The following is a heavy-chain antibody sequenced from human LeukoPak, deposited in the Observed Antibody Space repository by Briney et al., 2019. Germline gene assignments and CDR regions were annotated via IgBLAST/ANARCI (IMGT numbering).Heavy chain of an antibody. J-gene: IGHJ4*02. V-gene: IGHV3-48*01. CDR1: GFTFSTYS. CDR2: ISRSSSSI. D-gene: IGHD6-19*01. CDR3: AKVRWDNSGWYYLDT. Sequence: GGSLRLSCAAPGFTFSTYSMNWVRQAPGKGLEWVSYISRSSSSIYYADSVKGRFTISRDNSKSTLHLQMNSLRAEDTAVYYCAKVRWDNSGWYYLDTWGQGTLLTVSS.